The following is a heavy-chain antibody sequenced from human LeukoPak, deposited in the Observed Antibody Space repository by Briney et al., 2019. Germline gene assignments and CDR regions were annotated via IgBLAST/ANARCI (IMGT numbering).Heavy chain of an antibody. Sequence: GGSLRLSCTASGFTFSSYSMNWVRQAPGKGLEWVSSIYSGYSAGSTYYAGSVKGRFTISRDTSKNTLNLQMNSLRAEDTAVYYCARYNSSWSPFDHWGQGTLVTVSS. D-gene: IGHD6-13*01. V-gene: IGHV3-66*01. J-gene: IGHJ4*02. CDR2: IYSGYSAGST. CDR3: ARYNSSWSPFDH. CDR1: GFTFSSYS.